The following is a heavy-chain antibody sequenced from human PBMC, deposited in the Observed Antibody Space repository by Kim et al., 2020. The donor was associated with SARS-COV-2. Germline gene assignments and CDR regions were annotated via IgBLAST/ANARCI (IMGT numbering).Heavy chain of an antibody. CDR2: ST. J-gene: IGHJ6*02. V-gene: IGHV4-31*02. CDR3: ARVDYGMDV. Sequence: STYHNPSLKSRVTISVDTSKNQFSLKLSSVTAADTAVYYCARVDYGMDVWGQGTTVTVSS.